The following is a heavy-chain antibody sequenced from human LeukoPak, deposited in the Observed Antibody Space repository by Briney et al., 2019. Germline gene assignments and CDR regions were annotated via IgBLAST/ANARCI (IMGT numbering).Heavy chain of an antibody. CDR3: ARDGEVLWFGTNSPYFYY. J-gene: IGHJ4*02. D-gene: IGHD3-10*01. CDR2: IHYNGNT. Sequence: PSETLSLTCTVSGGPISSSSNYWGWIRQTPGKGLEWIGSIHYNGNTFYNPSLKSRVTISVDTSKSQFSLKLSSVTAADTAVYYCARDGEVLWFGTNSPYFYYWGQGTLVTVSS. CDR1: GGPISSSSNY. V-gene: IGHV4-39*07.